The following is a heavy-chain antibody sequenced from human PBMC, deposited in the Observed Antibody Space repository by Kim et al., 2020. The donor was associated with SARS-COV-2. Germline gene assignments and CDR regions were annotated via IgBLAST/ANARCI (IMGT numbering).Heavy chain of an antibody. Sequence: SQTLSLTCAISGDNISNNRVAWYWIRQSPSRGLEWLGRTSYRSNWDTDYAVSVKSRISVNPDTCQNHFSLQLNSVTPEDTAVYYCAIGYKYALDYLSQGTLVTV. CDR1: GDNISNNRVA. J-gene: IGHJ4*02. CDR3: AIGYKYALDY. CDR2: TSYRSNWDT. D-gene: IGHD2-8*01. V-gene: IGHV6-1*01.